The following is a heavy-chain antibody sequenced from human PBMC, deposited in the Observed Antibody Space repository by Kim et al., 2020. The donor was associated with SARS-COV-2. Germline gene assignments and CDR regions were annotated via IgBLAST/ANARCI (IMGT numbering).Heavy chain of an antibody. CDR1: GFTFSSYW. J-gene: IGHJ4*02. Sequence: GGSLRLSCAASGFTFSSYWMSWVRQAPGKGLEWVANIKQDGSERYYVYSVKGRFTISRDNAKNSLYLQMNSLRAEDTAVYYCASRGYSSGWYTSQGGANFDYWGQGTLVTGSS. V-gene: IGHV3-7*01. D-gene: IGHD6-19*01. CDR3: ASRGYSSGWYTSQGGANFDY. CDR2: IKQDGSER.